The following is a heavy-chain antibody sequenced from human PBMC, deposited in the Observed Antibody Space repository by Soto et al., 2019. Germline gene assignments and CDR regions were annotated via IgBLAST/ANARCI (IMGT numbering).Heavy chain of an antibody. V-gene: IGHV1-69*13. CDR3: AGAGIAGAGLGY. D-gene: IGHD6-19*01. J-gene: IGHJ4*02. CDR1: GGTFSSYA. CDR2: IIPIFGTA. Sequence: SVKVSCKASGGTFSSYAISWVRQAPGQGLEWMGGIIPIFGTANYAQKFQGRVTITADESTSKAYMELSSLRSEDTAGYYCAGAGIAGAGLGYWGQGTLVTVSS.